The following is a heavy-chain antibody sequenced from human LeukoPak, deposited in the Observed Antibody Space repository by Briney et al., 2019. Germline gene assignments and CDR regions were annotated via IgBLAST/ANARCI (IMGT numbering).Heavy chain of an antibody. CDR2: ISGSGGST. CDR1: GFTFSSYA. V-gene: IGHV3-23*01. J-gene: IGHJ4*02. Sequence: GGSLRLSCAASGFTFSSYAMSWVRQAPGKGLEWVSAISGSGGSTYYADSVKGRFTISRDNSKNTLYLQMNSLRAEDTAVYYCAKERDFWSGYYGPCDYWGQGTLVTVSS. D-gene: IGHD3-3*01. CDR3: AKERDFWSGYYGPCDY.